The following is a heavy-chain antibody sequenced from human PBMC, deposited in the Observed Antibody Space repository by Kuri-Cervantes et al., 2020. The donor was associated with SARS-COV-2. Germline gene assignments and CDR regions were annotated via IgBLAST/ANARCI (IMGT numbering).Heavy chain of an antibody. J-gene: IGHJ6*03. CDR3: AREVAEHDYVWGSYRPHYYYYYMDV. V-gene: IGHV3-30*04. Sequence: GGSLRLSCAASGFTFSSYAMHWVRQAPGKGLEWVAVISYDGSNKYYADSVKGRFTISRDNSKNTLYLQMNSLRAEDTAVYYCAREVAEHDYVWGSYRPHYYYYYMDVWGKGTTVTV. D-gene: IGHD3-16*02. CDR1: GFTFSSYA. CDR2: ISYDGSNK.